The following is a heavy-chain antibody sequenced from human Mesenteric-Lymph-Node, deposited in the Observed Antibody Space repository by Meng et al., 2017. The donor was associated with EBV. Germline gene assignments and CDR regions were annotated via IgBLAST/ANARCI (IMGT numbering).Heavy chain of an antibody. CDR2: INYFGST. J-gene: IGHJ4*02. Sequence: VQLLPWGAGHLKPLKTLSLTVAVYGGDFSGYYWSWIRQPPGKVLEWVGEINYFGSTNYNPSLESRVTISVDTSKNQFSLKLSSVTAADTAVYYCARGGYYYDSSGQLDYWGQGTLVTVSS. D-gene: IGHD3-22*01. V-gene: IGHV4-34*01. CDR3: ARGGYYYDSSGQLDY. CDR1: GGDFSGYY.